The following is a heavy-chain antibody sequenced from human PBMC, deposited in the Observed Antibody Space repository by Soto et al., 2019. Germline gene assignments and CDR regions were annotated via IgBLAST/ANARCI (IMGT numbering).Heavy chain of an antibody. V-gene: IGHV1-18*01. J-gene: IGHJ4*02. Sequence: GASVKVSCKASGYTFTSYGISWVRQAPGQGLEWMGWISAYNGNTNYAQKLQGRVTMTTDTSTSTAYMELRSLRSDDTAVYYCARSRGVYSSSSSFDYWGQGTLVTVSS. CDR2: ISAYNGNT. CDR1: GYTFTSYG. CDR3: ARSRGVYSSSSSFDY. D-gene: IGHD6-6*01.